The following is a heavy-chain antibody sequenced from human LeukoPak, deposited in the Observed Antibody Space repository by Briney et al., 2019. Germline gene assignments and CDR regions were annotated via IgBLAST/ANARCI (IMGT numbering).Heavy chain of an antibody. Sequence: GGSLRLSCAASGFTFDDYAMHWVRQAPGKGLEWVSGITWNSGNIVYADSVKGRFTISRDNAKNSLYLQMNSLRAEDTAVYYCATSDYYGSGRGGVSPSDYWGQGTLVTVSS. V-gene: IGHV3-9*01. D-gene: IGHD3-10*01. CDR1: GFTFDDYA. CDR2: ITWNSGNI. CDR3: ATSDYYGSGRGGVSPSDY. J-gene: IGHJ4*02.